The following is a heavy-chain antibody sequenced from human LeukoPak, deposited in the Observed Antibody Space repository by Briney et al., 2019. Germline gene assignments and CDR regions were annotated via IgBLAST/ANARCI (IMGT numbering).Heavy chain of an antibody. CDR3: ARQTFGVLYFDS. D-gene: IGHD3-10*01. V-gene: IGHV4-59*08. J-gene: IGHJ4*02. Sequence: SETLSLTCTVSGGSISSYYWSWIRQPPGKGLEWIGYTYHTGSTNYNPSLKSRVTISADTSKNHFSLKLSSVTAADTAVYYCARQTFGVLYFDSWGQGTLVIVSS. CDR1: GGSISSYY. CDR2: TYHTGST.